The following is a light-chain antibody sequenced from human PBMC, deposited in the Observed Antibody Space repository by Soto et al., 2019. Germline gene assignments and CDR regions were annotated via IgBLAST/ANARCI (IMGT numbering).Light chain of an antibody. Sequence: EIVLTQSPATRPLSPGERATLSCRASQSIGLAIAWYQHKPGQAPRLLIFDASQRANGIPARFRGSGSGTDLTLSISSLEPADFAVYACQQRTDRPPWTFGQGTKVDIK. CDR1: QSIGLA. CDR3: QQRTDRPPWT. CDR2: DAS. J-gene: IGKJ1*01. V-gene: IGKV3-11*01.